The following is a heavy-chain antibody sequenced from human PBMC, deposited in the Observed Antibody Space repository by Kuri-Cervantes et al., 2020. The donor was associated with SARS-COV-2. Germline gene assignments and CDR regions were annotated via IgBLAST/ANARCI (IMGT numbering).Heavy chain of an antibody. D-gene: IGHD4-23*01. J-gene: IGHJ4*01. CDR1: GYTFTSYG. CDR2: IYPRSGNT. Sequence: VQLQQSGAELARPGASVKLSCKASGYTFTSYGISWVKQRTGQGLEWIGEIYPRSGNTYYNEKFKGKATLTADNSSSTAYMALRSLTSEDSAVYFCARLGKGPFDYWGQGTTLTVSS. V-gene: IGHV1-8*02. CDR3: ARLGKGPFDY.